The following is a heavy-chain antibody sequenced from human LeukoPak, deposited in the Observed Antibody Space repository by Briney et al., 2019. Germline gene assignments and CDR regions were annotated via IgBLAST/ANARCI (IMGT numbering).Heavy chain of an antibody. D-gene: IGHD6-13*01. Sequence: SETLSLTCTVSGGSISRSSYYWGWIRQPPGKGLEWIGSIYYSGSTYYNPSLKSRVTISVDTSKNQFSLKLSSVTAADTAVYYCARLIAAAGTVYYYYMDVWGKGTTVTVSS. J-gene: IGHJ6*03. CDR3: ARLIAAAGTVYYYYMDV. CDR2: IYYSGST. V-gene: IGHV4-39*07. CDR1: GGSISRSSYY.